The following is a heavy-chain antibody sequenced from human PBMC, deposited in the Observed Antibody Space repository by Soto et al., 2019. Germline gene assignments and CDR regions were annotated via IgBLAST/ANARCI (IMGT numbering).Heavy chain of an antibody. Sequence: GGSLRLSCAASGFTFSSYCMNWVRQAPGKGLEWVSSISSSSSYIYYADSVKGRFTISRDNAKNSLYLQMNSLRAEDTAVYYCARSTISSIAARPPFNFYFWGQGTLVTVSS. CDR2: ISSSSSYI. CDR1: GFTFSSYC. CDR3: ARSTISSIAARPPFNFYF. V-gene: IGHV3-21*01. D-gene: IGHD6-6*01. J-gene: IGHJ4*02.